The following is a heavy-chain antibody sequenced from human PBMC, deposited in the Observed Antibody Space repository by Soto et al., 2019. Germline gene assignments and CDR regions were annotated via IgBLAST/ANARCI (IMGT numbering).Heavy chain of an antibody. V-gene: IGHV1-69*12. Sequence: QVQLVQSGAEVKKPGSSVKVSCKASGGTFSSYAISWVRQAPGQGLEWMGGIIPIFGTANYAQKFQGRVTNTADEPTSRAYMRLSSLRSEDTAVYYCAICSQVVPPDYGMDVWGQGTTVTVSS. D-gene: IGHD3-22*01. CDR1: GGTFSSYA. CDR3: AICSQVVPPDYGMDV. J-gene: IGHJ6*02. CDR2: IIPIFGTA.